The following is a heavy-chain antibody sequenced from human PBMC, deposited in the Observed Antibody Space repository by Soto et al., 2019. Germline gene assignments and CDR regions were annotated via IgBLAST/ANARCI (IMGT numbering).Heavy chain of an antibody. CDR1: GGPISNSSYY. J-gene: IGHJ2*01. Sequence: LSLTCTVSGGPISNSSYYWGWIRQAPGKGLEWLATIYYTGYTYHNPSLKSHVTISVDTSKNQFSLKLTSVTAADTALYCCARSAIATHWFFDLWGRGTLVTVSS. CDR3: ARSAIATHWFFDL. V-gene: IGHV4-39*01. CDR2: IYYTGYT. D-gene: IGHD5-18*01.